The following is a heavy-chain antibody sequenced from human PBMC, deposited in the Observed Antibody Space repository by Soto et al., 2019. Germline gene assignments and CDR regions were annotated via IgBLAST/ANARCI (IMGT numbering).Heavy chain of an antibody. CDR1: GDTFTDYY. CDR2: VNPSGGHT. D-gene: IGHD2-21*02. CDR3: ARGAHVVVVTAALDY. J-gene: IGHJ4*02. V-gene: IGHV1-46*01. Sequence: QVQLMQSGAEVKKPGASVKVSCKASGDTFTDYYIHWVRQAPGQGLEWMGTVNPSGGHTTYAQHFLGRLTITSDTSPSTLYMELTSLTSDDTAIYYCARGAHVVVVTAALDYWGQGTLVTVSS.